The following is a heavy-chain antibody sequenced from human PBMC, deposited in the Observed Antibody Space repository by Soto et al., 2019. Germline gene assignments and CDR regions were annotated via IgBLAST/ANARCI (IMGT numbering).Heavy chain of an antibody. V-gene: IGHV1-69*02. CDR2: IIPVLGIA. Sequence: SVKVSCTASGGTFSSYTISWVRQAPGQGLEWMGRIIPVLGIAKYSEKFQGRVTITADKSATTTYIELSSLRSEDTAVYYCASGYCSGDCYSDYWGQGTLVTVSS. CDR1: GGTFSSYT. CDR3: ASGYCSGDCYSDY. J-gene: IGHJ4*02. D-gene: IGHD2-21*02.